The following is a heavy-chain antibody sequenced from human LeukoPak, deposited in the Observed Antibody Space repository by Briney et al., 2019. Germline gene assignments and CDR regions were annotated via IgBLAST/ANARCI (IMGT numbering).Heavy chain of an antibody. D-gene: IGHD4-23*01. CDR1: GFTFSSYA. J-gene: IGHJ3*02. V-gene: IGHV3-23*01. CDR2: ISGSGGST. CDR3: ARELLTTVLTPDAFDI. Sequence: GGSLRLSCAASGFTFSSYAMSWVRQAPGKGLEWVSAISGSGGSTYYADSVKGRFTISRDNSKNTLYLQMNSLRAEDTAVYYYARELLTTVLTPDAFDIWGQGTMVTVSS.